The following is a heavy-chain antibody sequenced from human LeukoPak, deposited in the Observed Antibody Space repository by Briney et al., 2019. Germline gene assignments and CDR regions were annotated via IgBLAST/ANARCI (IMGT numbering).Heavy chain of an antibody. CDR1: GFTFSSNW. D-gene: IGHD6-19*01. J-gene: IGHJ4*02. Sequence: PGGSLRLSCAASGFTFSSNWMNWVRQAPGKGLEWVAKIKPDGSGKYYVDSVKGRFTISRDNPRNSLYLQMNSLRAEDTAMYYCAREVAVAFDYWGQGTLVTVSS. V-gene: IGHV3-7*01. CDR3: AREVAVAFDY. CDR2: IKPDGSGK.